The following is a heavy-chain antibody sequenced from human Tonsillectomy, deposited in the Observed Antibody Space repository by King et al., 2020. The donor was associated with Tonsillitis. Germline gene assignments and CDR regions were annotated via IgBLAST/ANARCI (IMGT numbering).Heavy chain of an antibody. Sequence: VQLVESGGGLVKPGGSLRLSCAASGFTFSTAWMSWVRQAPGKGLEGVGHIKSKTDGGTTDYAAPVEGRYTISRDDSKNMLYLQMNSLKTEDTALYYCVAGGRFDYWGQGTLVTVSS. V-gene: IGHV3-15*01. D-gene: IGHD2-8*02. CDR1: GFTFSTAW. CDR2: IKSKTDGGTT. CDR3: VAGGRFDY. J-gene: IGHJ4*02.